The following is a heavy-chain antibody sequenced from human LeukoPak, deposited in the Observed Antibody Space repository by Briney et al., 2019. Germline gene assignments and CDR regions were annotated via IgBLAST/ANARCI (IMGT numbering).Heavy chain of an antibody. CDR2: IIPIFGTA. V-gene: IGHV1-69*05. CDR1: GGTFSSYA. D-gene: IGHD3-22*01. J-gene: IGHJ3*02. CDR3: AGTHYYDNSGYTPYAFDI. Sequence: GASVKVSCKASGGTFSSYAISWVRQAPGQGLEWMGRIIPIFGTANYARKFQGRVTITTDESTSTAYMELSSLRSEDTAVYYCAGTHYYDNSGYTPYAFDIWGQGTMVTVSS.